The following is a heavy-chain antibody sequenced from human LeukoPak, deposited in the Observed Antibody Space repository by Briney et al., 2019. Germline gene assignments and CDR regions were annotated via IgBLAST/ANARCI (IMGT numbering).Heavy chain of an antibody. V-gene: IGHV1-46*01. D-gene: IGHD2-2*02. CDR1: GYTFTRYY. Sequence: ASVKVSCKASGYTFTRYYMHWVRQAPGQGLEWMGIINPSGGSTSYAQKFQVRVTMTRDMSTSTVYMELSSLRSEDTAVYYCARVTGGRYCSTTSCYMRGWFDPWGQGTLVTVSS. J-gene: IGHJ5*02. CDR3: ARVTGGRYCSTTSCYMRGWFDP. CDR2: INPSGGST.